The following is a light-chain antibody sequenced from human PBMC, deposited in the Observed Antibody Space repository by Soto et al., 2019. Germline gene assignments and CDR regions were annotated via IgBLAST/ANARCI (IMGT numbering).Light chain of an antibody. CDR3: QQYDNLPT. J-gene: IGKJ5*01. CDR1: QGISSW. CDR2: AAS. V-gene: IGKV1-33*01. Sequence: DVQMTQSPSSVSASVGDRVTITCRASQGISSWLAWYQQKPGKAPKLLIYAASNLETGVPSRFSGSGSGTDFTFTISSLQPEDIATYYCQQYDNLPTFGQGTRLEIK.